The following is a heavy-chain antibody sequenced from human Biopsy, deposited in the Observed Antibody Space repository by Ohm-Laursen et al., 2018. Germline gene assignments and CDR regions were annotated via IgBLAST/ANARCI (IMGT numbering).Heavy chain of an antibody. CDR2: ISARDGVV. CDR1: GLIFSDYY. Sequence: SLRLSCAAPGLIFSDYYMSWIRQAPGKGLERIAYISARDGVVYYADSVKGRFTIFRDNTNNSLYLQMTSLRPEDTAVFYCARGKYKDFSTGLPRPYHYTLDFWGPGTTVTVSS. CDR3: ARGKYKDFSTGLPRPYHYTLDF. V-gene: IGHV3-11*01. J-gene: IGHJ6*02. D-gene: IGHD3-22*01.